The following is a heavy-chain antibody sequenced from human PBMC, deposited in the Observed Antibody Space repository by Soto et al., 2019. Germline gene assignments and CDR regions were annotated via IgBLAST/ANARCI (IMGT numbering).Heavy chain of an antibody. D-gene: IGHD3-22*01. CDR3: ARTSYDSSGTAADP. Sequence: QVQLQESGPGLVKPSQTLSLTCTVSGGSISSGGSYWSWIRQHPGKGLEWIGYIYYSGSTYYNPSLNRRATISVATSKNQFSLKLSAVPAADTAVYYCARTSYDSSGTAADPWGQGTLVTVSS. V-gene: IGHV4-31*03. J-gene: IGHJ5*02. CDR1: GGSISSGGSY. CDR2: IYYSGST.